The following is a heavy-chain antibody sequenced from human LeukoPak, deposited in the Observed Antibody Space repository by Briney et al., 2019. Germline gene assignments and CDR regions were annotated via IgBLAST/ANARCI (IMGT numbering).Heavy chain of an antibody. V-gene: IGHV4-31*03. D-gene: IGHD1-1*01. CDR1: GGSISSGGYY. CDR3: ARGQPSDRTFDY. CDR2: IYYSGST. Sequence: PSETLSLTCTVSGGSISSGGYYWSWIRQHPGKGLEWIGYIYYSGSTYYNPSLKSRVTISVDTSKNQFSLKLSSVTAADTAVYYCARGQPSDRTFDYWGQGTLVTVSS. J-gene: IGHJ4*02.